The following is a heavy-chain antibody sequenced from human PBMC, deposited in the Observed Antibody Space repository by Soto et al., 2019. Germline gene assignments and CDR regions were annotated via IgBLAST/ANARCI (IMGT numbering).Heavy chain of an antibody. J-gene: IGHJ4*02. CDR1: GGSISSGDYY. Sequence: QVQLQESGPGLVKPSQTLSLTCTVSGGSISSGDYYWSWIRQPPGKGLEWIGYIYYSGRTYYNPSLKSRFTISVDTSKNQFSLKLSSVTAAATAVYYCASIDFSDYSQIDYWGQGTLVTVSS. V-gene: IGHV4-30-4*01. CDR3: ASIDFSDYSQIDY. D-gene: IGHD2-15*01. CDR2: IYYSGRT.